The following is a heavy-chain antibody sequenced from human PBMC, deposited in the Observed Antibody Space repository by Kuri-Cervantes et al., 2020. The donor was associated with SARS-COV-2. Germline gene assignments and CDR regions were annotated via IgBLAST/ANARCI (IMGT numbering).Heavy chain of an antibody. CDR1: GGSFSGYY. Sequence: SQTLSLTCAVYGGSFSGYYWSWIRQPPGKGLEWIGEINHSGSTNYNPSLKSRVTISVDTSNNQFSLKLSSVTAADTAVYYCARGSESPPFDYWGQGTLVTVSS. V-gene: IGHV4-34*01. CDR3: ARGSESPPFDY. CDR2: INHSGST. D-gene: IGHD2/OR15-2a*01. J-gene: IGHJ4*02.